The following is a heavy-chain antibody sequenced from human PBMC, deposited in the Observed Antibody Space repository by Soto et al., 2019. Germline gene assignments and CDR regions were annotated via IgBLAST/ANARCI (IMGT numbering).Heavy chain of an antibody. V-gene: IGHV1-18*04. J-gene: IGHJ5*02. D-gene: IGHD3-22*01. CDR2: ITSHNGRT. CDR1: GYTFTSFP. Sequence: ASVKVSCKASGYTFTSFPVSWVRQAPGQGLEWMGSITSHNGRTEYAQKFQGRVTMTRDTSTSTVYMELKSLRSDDTAVYYCARDSLPNYYDSSGSDNWFDPWGQGTLVTVSS. CDR3: ARDSLPNYYDSSGSDNWFDP.